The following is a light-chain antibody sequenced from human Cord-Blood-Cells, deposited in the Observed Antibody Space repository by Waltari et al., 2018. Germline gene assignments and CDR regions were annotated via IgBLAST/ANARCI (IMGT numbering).Light chain of an antibody. CDR3: QQYYSTPYT. Sequence: DIVMTQSPDSLAVSLGERATINCKSSQRVLYSSNNKNYLAWYQQKPGQPPKRLIYWASTRGSEVPDRFSGSGSGSDFTLTISSLQAEDVAVYYCQQYYSTPYTFGHGTKLEIK. CDR1: QRVLYSSNNKNY. J-gene: IGKJ2*01. V-gene: IGKV4-1*01. CDR2: WAS.